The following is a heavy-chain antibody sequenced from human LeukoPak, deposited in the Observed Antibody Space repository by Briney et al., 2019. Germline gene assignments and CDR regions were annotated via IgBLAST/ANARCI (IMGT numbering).Heavy chain of an antibody. J-gene: IGHJ4*02. CDR1: GGSISSYY. CDR2: IYYSGSA. Sequence: SETLSLTCTVSGGSISSYYWSWLRQPPGKGLEWIGYIYYSGSANYNPSLKSRVTISVDTSKNQFSLKLSSVTAADTAVYYCAREGSIAVAGTVWGQGTLVTVSS. V-gene: IGHV4-59*01. CDR3: AREGSIAVAGTV. D-gene: IGHD6-19*01.